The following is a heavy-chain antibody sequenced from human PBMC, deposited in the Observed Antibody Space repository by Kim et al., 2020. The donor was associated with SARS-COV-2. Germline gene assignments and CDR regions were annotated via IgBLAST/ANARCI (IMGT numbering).Heavy chain of an antibody. Sequence: GGSPRLSCAASGFTFSSYAMHWVRQAPGKGLEWVAVISYDGSNKYYADSVKGRFTISRDNSKNTLYLQMNSLRAEDTAVYYCARDDITMVRGLRVSHVYYYYGMDVWGQGTTVTVSS. J-gene: IGHJ6*02. V-gene: IGHV3-30-3*01. CDR1: GFTFSSYA. CDR3: ARDDITMVRGLRVSHVYYYYGMDV. CDR2: ISYDGSNK. D-gene: IGHD3-10*01.